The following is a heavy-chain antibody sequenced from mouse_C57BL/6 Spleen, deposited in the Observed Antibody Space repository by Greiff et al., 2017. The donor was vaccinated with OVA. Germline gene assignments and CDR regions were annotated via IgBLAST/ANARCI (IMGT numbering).Heavy chain of an antibody. Sequence: EVQLQQSGPELVKPGASVKISCKASGYSFTGYYMNWVKQSPEKSLEWIGEINPSTGGTTYNQKFKAKATLTVDKSSSTAYLQLKSLTSEDSAVYYCARALLYGSCAYWGQGTLVTVSA. CDR3: ARALLYGSCAY. CDR1: GYSFTGYY. CDR2: INPSTGGT. V-gene: IGHV1-42*01. J-gene: IGHJ3*01. D-gene: IGHD1-1*02.